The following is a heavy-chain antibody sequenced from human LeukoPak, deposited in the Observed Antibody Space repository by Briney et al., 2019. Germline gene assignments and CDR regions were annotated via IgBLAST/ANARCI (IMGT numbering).Heavy chain of an antibody. CDR3: ARYDYWGGAFDY. Sequence: PGGSLRLSCAASGFTFSTYWMQWVRQAPGKVLVWVSRMHSDGSSTAYADSVKGRFTISRDNAKNTLYLQMNSLRAEDTAVYYCARYDYWGGAFDYWGQGTLVTVSS. CDR2: MHSDGSST. V-gene: IGHV3-74*01. D-gene: IGHD3-3*01. J-gene: IGHJ4*02. CDR1: GFTFSTYW.